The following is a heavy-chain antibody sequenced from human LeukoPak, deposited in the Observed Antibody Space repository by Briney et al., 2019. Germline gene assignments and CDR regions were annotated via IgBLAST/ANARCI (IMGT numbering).Heavy chain of an antibody. V-gene: IGHV3-73*01. CDR3: TPQYCSGGSCLRP. CDR2: IRSKANSYAT. J-gene: IGHJ5*02. CDR1: GFTFSGSA. D-gene: IGHD2-15*01. Sequence: GGSLRLSXAASGFTFSGSAMHWVRQASGKGLEWVGRIRSKANSYATAYAASVKGRFTISRDDSKNTAYLQMNSLKTEDTAVYYCTPQYCSGGSCLRPWGQGTLVTVSS.